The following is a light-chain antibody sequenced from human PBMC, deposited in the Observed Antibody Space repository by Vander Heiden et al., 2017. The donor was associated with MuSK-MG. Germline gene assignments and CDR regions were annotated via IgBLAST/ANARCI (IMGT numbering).Light chain of an antibody. J-gene: IGKJ1*01. CDR1: QSVSSN. CDR3: QQYYNWPRT. Sequence: EIVMTQSPTTLSVSPGERATLSCRASQSVSSNGAWYQQKPGQAPRLRIDGASTRATGIPARFSGSGSGTDFTLSISSLQSEDFALYYCQQYYNWPRTFGQGTKVEIK. CDR2: GAS. V-gene: IGKV3-15*01.